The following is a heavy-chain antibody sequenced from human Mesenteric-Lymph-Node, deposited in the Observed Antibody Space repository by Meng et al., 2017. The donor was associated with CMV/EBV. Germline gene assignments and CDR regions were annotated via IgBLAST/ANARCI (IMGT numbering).Heavy chain of an antibody. V-gene: IGHV1-8*01. CDR2: MNPKSGNT. J-gene: IGHJ4*02. Sequence: SCKASGYTVTSYDNNWVQQATGQGNEWMGWMNPKSGNTGYAQKFQGRVTITRNTSISTAYMELSSLRSEDTAVYYYARSNIVVVPLDYWGQGTLVTVSS. D-gene: IGHD2-2*01. CDR1: GYTVTSYD. CDR3: ARSNIVVVPLDY.